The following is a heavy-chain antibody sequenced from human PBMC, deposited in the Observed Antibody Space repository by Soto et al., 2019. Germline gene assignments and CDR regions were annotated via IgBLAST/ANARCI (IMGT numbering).Heavy chain of an antibody. V-gene: IGHV1-2*02. D-gene: IGHD3-3*01. J-gene: IGHJ3*02. CDR3: ARSYDFWSGYSFDI. CDR1: GYTFTGYY. Sequence: ASVKVSCKASGYTFTGYYMHWVRQAPGQGLEWMGWINPNSGGTNYAQKFQGRVTMTRDTSTSTAYMELSRLRSDDTDVYSCARSYDFWSGYSFDIWGQGTMVTVSS. CDR2: INPNSGGT.